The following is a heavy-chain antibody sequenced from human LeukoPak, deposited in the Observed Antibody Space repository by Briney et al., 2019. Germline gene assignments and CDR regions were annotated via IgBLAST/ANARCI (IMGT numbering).Heavy chain of an antibody. D-gene: IGHD3-22*01. V-gene: IGHV3-7*01. CDR3: ARESYDSSGYYYFDY. Sequence: GGSLRLSCEACEFTFSNYAMGWVRQAPGKGLEWVANIKQDGSEKYYVDSVKGRFTISRDNAKNSLYLQMNSLRAEDTAVYYCARESYDSSGYYYFDYWGQGTLVTVSS. CDR2: IKQDGSEK. CDR1: EFTFSNYA. J-gene: IGHJ4*02.